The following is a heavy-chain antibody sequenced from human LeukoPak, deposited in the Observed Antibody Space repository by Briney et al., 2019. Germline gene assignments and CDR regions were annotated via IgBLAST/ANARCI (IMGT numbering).Heavy chain of an antibody. CDR1: GGSIRSGDYY. V-gene: IGHV4-30-4*01. J-gene: IGHJ5*02. D-gene: IGHD3-10*01. Sequence: SETLSLTCTVSGGSIRSGDYYWSWIRQPPGKGLEWIGYIYYSGSTYYNPSLKSRVTISVDTSKNQFSLKLSSVTAADTAVYYCARDAEGGSGSAWFDPWGQGTLVTVSS. CDR2: IYYSGST. CDR3: ARDAEGGSGSAWFDP.